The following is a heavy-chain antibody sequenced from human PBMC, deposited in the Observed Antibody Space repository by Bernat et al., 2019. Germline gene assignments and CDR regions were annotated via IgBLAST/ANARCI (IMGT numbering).Heavy chain of an antibody. CDR1: GGSISRSSSY. CDR2: IYHSGST. J-gene: IGHJ6*02. D-gene: IGHD2-2*01. Sequence: QLQLQESGPGLVKPSETLSLTCTVSGGSISRSSSYWGWIRQPPGKGLEWIGSIYHSGSTNYNPSLKSRVTISVDKSKNQFSLKLSSVTAADTAVYYCARQNTRPAAEGMDVWGQGTTVTVSS. CDR3: ARQNTRPAAEGMDV. V-gene: IGHV4-39*07.